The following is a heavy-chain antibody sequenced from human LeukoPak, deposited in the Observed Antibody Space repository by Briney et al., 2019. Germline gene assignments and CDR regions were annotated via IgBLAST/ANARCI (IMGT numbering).Heavy chain of an antibody. V-gene: IGHV3-53*01. CDR3: ARRAGAYSHPYDY. CDR2: IYPGGDI. Sequence: PGGSLRLSCAASELTVTSNYMSWVRQAPGKGLQWVSVIYPGGDIYYADSVKGRFTISRDNSKNTLYLQMNSLRAEDTAVYYCARRAGAYSHPYDYWGQGTLVTVSS. CDR1: ELTVTSNY. J-gene: IGHJ4*02. D-gene: IGHD4/OR15-4a*01.